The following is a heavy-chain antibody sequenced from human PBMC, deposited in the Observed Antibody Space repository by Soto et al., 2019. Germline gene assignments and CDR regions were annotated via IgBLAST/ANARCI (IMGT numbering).Heavy chain of an antibody. V-gene: IGHV4-30-2*01. D-gene: IGHD4-17*01. Sequence: QLQLQESGSGLVKPSQTLSLTCAVSGGSISGGGYSWSWIRQPPGKGLEWVGYIYHSGSTYYNPSLKSRVTISVDRSKNQFSLKLSSVTAADTAVYYCARIYGDYESWFDPWGQGTLVTVSS. CDR3: ARIYGDYESWFDP. CDR2: IYHSGST. CDR1: GGSISGGGYS. J-gene: IGHJ5*02.